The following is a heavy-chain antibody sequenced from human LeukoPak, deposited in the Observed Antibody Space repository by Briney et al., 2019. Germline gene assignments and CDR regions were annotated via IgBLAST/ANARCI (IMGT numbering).Heavy chain of an antibody. CDR2: ICYSGST. J-gene: IGHJ3*01. D-gene: IGHD6-13*01. V-gene: IGHV4-59*12. Sequence: SSETLSLTCTVSGGSISSYSWSWIRQPPGKGLEWIGYICYSGSTNYNPSLKSRVTISVDTPKNQFPLKLSSVTAADTAVYYCAMGGGVAAAGAFDVWGQGTMVTVSS. CDR3: AMGGGVAAAGAFDV. CDR1: GGSISSYS.